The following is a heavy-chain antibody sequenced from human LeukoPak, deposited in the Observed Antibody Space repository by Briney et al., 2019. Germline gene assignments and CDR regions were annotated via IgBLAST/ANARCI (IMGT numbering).Heavy chain of an antibody. Sequence: SETLSLTCTVSGGSISSYYWSWIRQPPGKGLEWIGYIYYSGSTNYNPSLKSRVTISVDTSKNQFSLKLSSVTAADTAVYYCARQGVTRFGEFDAFDIWGQGTMVTVSS. J-gene: IGHJ3*02. D-gene: IGHD3-10*01. V-gene: IGHV4-59*08. CDR3: ARQGVTRFGEFDAFDI. CDR2: IYYSGST. CDR1: GGSISSYY.